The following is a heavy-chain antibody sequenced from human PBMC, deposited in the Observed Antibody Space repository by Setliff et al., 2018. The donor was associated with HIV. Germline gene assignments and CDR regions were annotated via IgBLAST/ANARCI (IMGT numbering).Heavy chain of an antibody. CDR2: INGDGRFT. D-gene: IGHD3-16*01. J-gene: IGHJ3*02. CDR3: TSWGVPRDGFDI. V-gene: IGHV3-74*01. Sequence: PGESLKISCAGSGFTFSSSWMHWVRQAPGKGLVWVSRINGDGRFTVYADSVKGRFTISRDNSKNTLYLQMNSVRGEDTAVYYCTSWGVPRDGFDIWGHGTKVTVSS. CDR1: GFTFSSSW.